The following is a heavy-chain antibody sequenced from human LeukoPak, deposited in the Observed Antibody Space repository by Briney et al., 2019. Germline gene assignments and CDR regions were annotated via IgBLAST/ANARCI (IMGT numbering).Heavy chain of an antibody. D-gene: IGHD3-10*01. Sequence: GASVKVSCKASGYTFTSYDINWVRQATGQGLEWMGWMNPNSGNTGYAQKFQGRVTMTRNTSISTAYMELSSLRSEDTAVYFCARLRGTMVRGAYHYYYGMDVWGQGTTVTVSS. CDR1: GYTFTSYD. V-gene: IGHV1-8*01. CDR3: ARLRGTMVRGAYHYYYGMDV. CDR2: MNPNSGNT. J-gene: IGHJ6*02.